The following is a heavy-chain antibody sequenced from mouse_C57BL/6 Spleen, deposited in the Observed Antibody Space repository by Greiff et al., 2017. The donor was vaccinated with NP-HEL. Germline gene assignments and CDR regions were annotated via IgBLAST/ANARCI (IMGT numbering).Heavy chain of an antibody. D-gene: IGHD2-5*01. V-gene: IGHV1-81*01. CDR3: ARLRDYSKEGAWFAY. CDR2: IYPRSGNT. J-gene: IGHJ3*01. Sequence: QVQLQQSGAELARPGASVKLSCKASGYTFTSYGISWVKQRTGQGLEWIGEIYPRSGNTYYNEKFKGKATLTADKSSSTAYMELRSLTSEDSAVYFCARLRDYSKEGAWFAYWGQGTLVTVSA. CDR1: GYTFTSYG.